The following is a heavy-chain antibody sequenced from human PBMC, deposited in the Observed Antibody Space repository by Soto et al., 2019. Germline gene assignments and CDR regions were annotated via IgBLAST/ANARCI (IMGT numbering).Heavy chain of an antibody. Sequence: PSETLSLTCTFSSCPVSSSTYTLGWIRQPPGKGLEWIGSIYYSGSTYYNPSLNSRVTASVDTSKNQFSLKVTSVTAADTAVYYCARLHGYCISSSCHGHYAMDVWGQGTKVTVSS. J-gene: IGHJ6*02. V-gene: IGHV4-39*01. CDR1: SCPVSSSTYT. CDR3: ARLHGYCISSSCHGHYAMDV. D-gene: IGHD2-2*01. CDR2: IYYSGST.